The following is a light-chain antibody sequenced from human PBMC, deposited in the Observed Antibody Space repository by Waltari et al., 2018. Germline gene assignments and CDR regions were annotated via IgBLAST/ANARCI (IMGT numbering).Light chain of an antibody. V-gene: IGKV3-15*01. CDR3: QQYNLWPLT. CDR2: SAS. J-gene: IGKJ4*01. Sequence: ELVMTQSPATLSVSPGERATLSCRASQSLSNNVAWYQQKLCQSPRLLIYSASTRATGVPARFSGSGSGTQFTLTISSLQSEDFVVYYCQQYNLWPLTFGGGTRVEIQ. CDR1: QSLSNN.